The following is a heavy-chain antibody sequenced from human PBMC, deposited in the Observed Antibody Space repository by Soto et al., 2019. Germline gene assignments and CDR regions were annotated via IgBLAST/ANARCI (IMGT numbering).Heavy chain of an antibody. CDR1: GFTFSSYD. Sequence: PGGSLRLSCAASGFTFSSYDMHWVRQATGKGLEWVSAIGTAGDPYYPGSVKGRLTISRENAKNSLYLQMNSLRAGDTAVYYCARGSGYSGYQRSPFGMAVWGQGTTVTVSS. CDR2: IGTAGDP. D-gene: IGHD5-12*01. J-gene: IGHJ6*02. CDR3: ARGSGYSGYQRSPFGMAV. V-gene: IGHV3-13*05.